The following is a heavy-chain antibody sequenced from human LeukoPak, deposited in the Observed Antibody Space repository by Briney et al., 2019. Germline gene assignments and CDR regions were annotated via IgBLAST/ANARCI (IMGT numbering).Heavy chain of an antibody. D-gene: IGHD3-3*01. V-gene: IGHV3-53*01. CDR3: AKQSNDFWSGFSAPPGYGMDV. CDR1: GFTVSSSY. Sequence: SGGSLRLSCAASGFTVSSSYMYWVRQAPGKGLEWVSFFYRGDSTYYAESVRGRFTISRDNSKNTLYLLMNSLIPEDTAVYYCAKQSNDFWSGFSAPPGYGMDVWGQGTTVTVSS. J-gene: IGHJ6*02. CDR2: FYRGDST.